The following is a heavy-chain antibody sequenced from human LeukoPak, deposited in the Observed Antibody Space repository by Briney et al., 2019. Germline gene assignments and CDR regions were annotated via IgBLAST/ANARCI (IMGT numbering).Heavy chain of an antibody. V-gene: IGHV3-33*01. CDR2: IWYDGSNK. D-gene: IGHD1-1*01. CDR1: GFTFSSYG. Sequence: GGSLRLSCAASGFTFSSYGMDWVRQAPGKGLEWVAVIWYDGSNKYYADSVKGRFTISRDNSKNTLYLQMNSLRAEDTAVYYCARELERRFVDAFDIWGQGTMVTVSS. J-gene: IGHJ3*02. CDR3: ARELERRFVDAFDI.